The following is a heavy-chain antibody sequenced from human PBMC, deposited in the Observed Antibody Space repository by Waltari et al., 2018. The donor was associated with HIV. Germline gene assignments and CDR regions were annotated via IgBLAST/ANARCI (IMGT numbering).Heavy chain of an antibody. CDR1: GFTFSSYG. Sequence: QVQLVESGGGVVQPGRSLRLSCAASGFTFSSYGMHWVRQAPGKGRGWVAVISYDGSNKYYAYSVKGRFTISRDNSKNTLYLQMNSLRAEDTAVYYCAKDPYYYDSSGYADYFDYWGQGTLVTVSS. CDR2: ISYDGSNK. V-gene: IGHV3-30*18. J-gene: IGHJ4*02. D-gene: IGHD3-22*01. CDR3: AKDPYYYDSSGYADYFDY.